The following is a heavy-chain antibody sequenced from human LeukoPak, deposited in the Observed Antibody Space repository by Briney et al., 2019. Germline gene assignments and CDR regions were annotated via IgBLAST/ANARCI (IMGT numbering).Heavy chain of an antibody. Sequence: AGGSLRLSCAASGFTFSSYSMNWVRQAPGKGLEWVSSISSSSSYIYYADSVKGRFPISRDNAKNSLYLQMNSLRAEDTAVYYCAREMTTVVTPSSYFDYWGQGTLVTVSS. CDR1: GFTFSSYS. D-gene: IGHD4-23*01. CDR3: AREMTTVVTPSSYFDY. V-gene: IGHV3-21*01. CDR2: ISSSSSYI. J-gene: IGHJ4*02.